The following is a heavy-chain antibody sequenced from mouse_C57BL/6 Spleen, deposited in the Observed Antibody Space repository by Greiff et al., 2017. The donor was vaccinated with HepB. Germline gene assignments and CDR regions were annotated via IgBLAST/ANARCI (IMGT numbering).Heavy chain of an antibody. D-gene: IGHD1-1*01. CDR1: GFNIKDYY. V-gene: IGHV14-1*01. CDR3: TKGIYYYGSSYGLDV. CDR2: IDPEDGDT. Sequence: VQLQQSGAELVRPGASVKLSCTASGFNIKDYYMHWVKQRPEQGLEWIGRIDPEDGDTEYAPKFQGKATMTADTSSNTAYLQLSSLTSEDTAVYYCTKGIYYYGSSYGLDVWGTGTTVTVAS. J-gene: IGHJ1*03.